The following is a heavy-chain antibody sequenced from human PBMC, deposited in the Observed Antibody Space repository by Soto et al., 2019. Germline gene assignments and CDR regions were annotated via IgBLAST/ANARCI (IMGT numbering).Heavy chain of an antibody. CDR1: GYTFTGYY. D-gene: IGHD3-22*01. CDR2: INPNSGGT. V-gene: IGHV1-2*02. J-gene: IGHJ4*02. Sequence: QVQLVQSGAEVKKPGASVKVSCKASGYTFTGYYMHWVRQAPGQGLEWMGWINPNSGGTNYAQKFQGRVTMTRDTSISTAYMELSRLRSDDTAVYYCARDSSDSSRFYRLYYFDYWGQGTLVTVSS. CDR3: ARDSSDSSRFYRLYYFDY.